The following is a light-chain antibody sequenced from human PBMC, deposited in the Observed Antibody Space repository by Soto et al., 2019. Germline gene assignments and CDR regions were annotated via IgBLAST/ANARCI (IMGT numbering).Light chain of an antibody. V-gene: IGKV1-39*01. Sequence: DIQMTQSPSSLSASVGDRVTITCRASQSISSYLNWYQQKPGKAPKLLIYAASSLQSGVPSRFSGSGSGTDLTLTISSLQPEDFATYHCQQSYSTPRTFGQGTKLEIK. CDR1: QSISSY. J-gene: IGKJ2*01. CDR2: AAS. CDR3: QQSYSTPRT.